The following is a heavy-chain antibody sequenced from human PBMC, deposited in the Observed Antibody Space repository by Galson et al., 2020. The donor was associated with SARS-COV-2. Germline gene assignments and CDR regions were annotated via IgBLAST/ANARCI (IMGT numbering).Heavy chain of an antibody. CDR1: GFTFSSYA. Sequence: GESLKISCAASGFTFSSYAMHWVRQAPGKGLEWVAVISYDGSNKYYADSVKGRFTISRDNSKNTLYLQMNSLRAEDTAVYYCARTHGGSYWSYIDYWGQGTLVTVSS. J-gene: IGHJ4*02. D-gene: IGHD1-26*01. CDR3: ARTHGGSYWSYIDY. V-gene: IGHV3-30*04. CDR2: ISYDGSNK.